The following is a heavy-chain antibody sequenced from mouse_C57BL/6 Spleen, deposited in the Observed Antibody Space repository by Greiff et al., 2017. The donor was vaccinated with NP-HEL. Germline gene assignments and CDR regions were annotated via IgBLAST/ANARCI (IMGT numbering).Heavy chain of an antibody. V-gene: IGHV1-59*01. D-gene: IGHD2-3*01. CDR3: ARRGYYVFDY. Sequence: QVQLQQPGAELVRPGTSVKLSCKASGYTFTSYWMHWVKQRPGQGLEWIGVIDPSDSYTNYNQKFKGKATLTVDTSSSTAYMQLSSLTSEDSAVYYCARRGYYVFDYWGQGTTLTVSS. CDR1: GYTFTSYW. CDR2: IDPSDSYT. J-gene: IGHJ2*01.